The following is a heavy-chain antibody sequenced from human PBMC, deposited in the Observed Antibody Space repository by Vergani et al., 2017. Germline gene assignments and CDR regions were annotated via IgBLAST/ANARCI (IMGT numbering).Heavy chain of an antibody. Sequence: EVQLLESGGGLVQPGGSLRLSCAASGFTFSTYAMTWVRQAPGKGLEWVSTISSDGGSTYYADSVKGRFTISRDNSKNTLSLQMNSLTAEDTAIYYCARDRAASMIVVVTTEFDYWGQGTLVTVSS. D-gene: IGHD3-22*01. CDR1: GFTFSTYA. CDR2: ISSDGGST. V-gene: IGHV3-23*01. J-gene: IGHJ4*02. CDR3: ARDRAASMIVVVTTEFDY.